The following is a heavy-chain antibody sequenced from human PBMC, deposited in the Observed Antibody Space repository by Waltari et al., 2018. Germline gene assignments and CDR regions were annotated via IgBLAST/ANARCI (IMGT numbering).Heavy chain of an antibody. Sequence: LQESGPXLVXXSETLSXTCTXSGDSTGNRPLYWGWIRQSPGKGLEWIGSIYCSGSAYYNSSXKSRVTLSVDTSTNQFFXKVTSVTAXDTAVXYCAAIAAQGVXWGQGTLVSVSS. CDR1: GDSTGNRPLY. CDR2: IYCSGSA. V-gene: IGHV4-39*01. D-gene: IGHD6-6*01. J-gene: IGHJ1*01. CDR3: AAIAAQGVX.